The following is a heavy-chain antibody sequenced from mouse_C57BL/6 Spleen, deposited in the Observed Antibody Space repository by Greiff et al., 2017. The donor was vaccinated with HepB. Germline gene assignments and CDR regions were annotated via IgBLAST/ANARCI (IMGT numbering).Heavy chain of an antibody. J-gene: IGHJ1*03. V-gene: IGHV1-64*01. CDR1: GYTFTSYW. CDR3: ARGDGNYWYFDV. Sequence: VQLQQPGAELVKPGASVKLSCKASGYTFTSYWMHWVKQRPGQGLEWIGMIHPNSGSTNYNEKFKSKATLTVDKSSSTAYMQLSSLTSEDSAVYYCARGDGNYWYFDVWGTGTTVTVSS. CDR2: IHPNSGST. D-gene: IGHD2-1*01.